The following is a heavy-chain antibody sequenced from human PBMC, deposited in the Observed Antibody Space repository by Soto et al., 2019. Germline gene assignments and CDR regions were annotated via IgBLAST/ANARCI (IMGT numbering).Heavy chain of an antibody. CDR1: GYTFTSYA. CDR3: ARVIMLTFGGVVVFDAFHI. V-gene: IGHV1-3*01. D-gene: IGHD3-16*02. CDR2: INAGNGNT. Sequence: ASVKVSCKASGYTFTSYAMHWVRQAPGQRLEWMGWINAGNGNTKYSQKFQGRVTITRDTSASTAYMELSSLRSEDTAVYYCARVIMLTFGGVVVFDAFHIWGQGTMVTVSS. J-gene: IGHJ3*02.